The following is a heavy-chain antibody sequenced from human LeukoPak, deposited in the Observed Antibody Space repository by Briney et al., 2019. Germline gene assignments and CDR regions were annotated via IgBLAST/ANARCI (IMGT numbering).Heavy chain of an antibody. CDR2: INSDGSNT. CDR3: ARDLELVYYDSSGYDY. D-gene: IGHD3-22*01. J-gene: IGHJ4*02. V-gene: IGHV3-74*01. CDR1: GFTFSSYW. Sequence: PGGSLRLSCAASGFTFSSYWMHWGRQVPGKGLVWVSRINSDGSNTRYADSVKGRFTLSSDNAKTTLYLQMNSLRAEDTAVYYCARDLELVYYDSSGYDYWGQGTLVIVSS.